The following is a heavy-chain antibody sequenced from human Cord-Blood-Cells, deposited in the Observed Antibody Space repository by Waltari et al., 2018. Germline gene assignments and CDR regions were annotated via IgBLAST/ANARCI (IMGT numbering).Heavy chain of an antibody. J-gene: IGHJ5*02. Sequence: QVQLVQSGAEVKKPGASVTVSCKASGYTFTGYYMHWVRQAPGQGLEWMGWINPNSGGTNYAQKFQGRVTMTRDTSISTAYMELSRLRSDDTAVYYCAREGNIVVVPAAIGFDPWGQGTLVTVSS. D-gene: IGHD2-2*02. CDR1: GYTFTGYY. CDR3: AREGNIVVVPAAIGFDP. CDR2: INPNSGGT. V-gene: IGHV1-2*02.